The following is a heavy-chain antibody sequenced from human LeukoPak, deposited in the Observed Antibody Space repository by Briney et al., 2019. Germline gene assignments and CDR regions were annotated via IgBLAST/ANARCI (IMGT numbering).Heavy chain of an antibody. CDR1: GFTFSSYG. J-gene: IGHJ4*02. D-gene: IGHD4-17*01. Sequence: PGRSLRLSCAASGFTFSSYGMHWVRQAPGKGREWVAVIWYDGSNKYYADSVKGRFTISRDNSKKTLYMQMNSLRADDTAVYYCARDTVPSSWTSFDYWGQGTLVTVSS. CDR2: IWYDGSNK. CDR3: ARDTVPSSWTSFDY. V-gene: IGHV3-33*01.